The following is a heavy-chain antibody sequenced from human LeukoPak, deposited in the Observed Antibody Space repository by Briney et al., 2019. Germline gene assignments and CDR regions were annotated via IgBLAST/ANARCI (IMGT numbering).Heavy chain of an antibody. V-gene: IGHV3-30*18. CDR2: ISYDGSNK. D-gene: IGHD3-10*01. Sequence: RSLRLSCAASGFTFSSYGMHWVRQAPGKGLEWVAVISYDGSNKYYADSVKGRFTISRDNSKNTLYLQMNSLRAEDTAVYYCAKDKGGGFGELLRYYFDYWGQGTLVTVSS. CDR3: AKDKGGGFGELLRYYFDY. CDR1: GFTFSSYG. J-gene: IGHJ4*02.